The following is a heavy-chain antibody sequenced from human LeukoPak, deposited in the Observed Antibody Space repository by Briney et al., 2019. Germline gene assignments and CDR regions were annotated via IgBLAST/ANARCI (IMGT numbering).Heavy chain of an antibody. D-gene: IGHD2-15*01. CDR1: GFTFSSYD. Sequence: GGSLRLPCAASGFTFSSYDMHWVRQVTGKGLEWVSGIGTAGDAYYRDSVKGRFTISRENAKNSLYLQMNSLRAEDTAVYYCARAGRKLPYVDYWGQGTLVTVSS. CDR3: ARAGRKLPYVDY. V-gene: IGHV3-13*01. J-gene: IGHJ4*02. CDR2: IGTAGDA.